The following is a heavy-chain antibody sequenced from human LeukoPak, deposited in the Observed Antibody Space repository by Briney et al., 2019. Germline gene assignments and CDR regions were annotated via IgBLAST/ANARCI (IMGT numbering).Heavy chain of an antibody. D-gene: IGHD2-2*01. CDR2: ISTGSRYI. J-gene: IGHJ5*02. Sequence: GGSLRLSCAASGFRLSDYDMNWVRQAPGKGLEWVSSISTGSRYIYYAYSVKGRFTISRDDAKNSLYLQMDYLRAEDTAVYYCARADCSGSTCYLRRSWFDPWGQGTLLTVSS. V-gene: IGHV3-21*01. CDR3: ARADCSGSTCYLRRSWFDP. CDR1: GFRLSDYD.